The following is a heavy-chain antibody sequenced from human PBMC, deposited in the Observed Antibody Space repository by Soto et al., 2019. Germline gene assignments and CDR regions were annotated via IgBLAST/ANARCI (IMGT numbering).Heavy chain of an antibody. J-gene: IGHJ3*02. D-gene: IGHD3-22*01. V-gene: IGHV3-23*01. CDR2: ISGSGGST. CDR3: AKGGLNYYDSSGYPYAFDI. CDR1: GFTFSSYA. Sequence: GGSLRLSCAASGFTFSSYAMSWVRQAPGKGLEWVSAISGSGGSTYYADSVKGRFTISRDNSKDTLYLQMNSLRAEDTAVYYCAKGGLNYYDSSGYPYAFDIWGQGTMVTVSS.